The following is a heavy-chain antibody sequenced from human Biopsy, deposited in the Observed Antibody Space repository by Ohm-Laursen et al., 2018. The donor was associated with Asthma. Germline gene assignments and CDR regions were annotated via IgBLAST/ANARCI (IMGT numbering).Heavy chain of an antibody. D-gene: IGHD3-3*01. CDR2: ISYDGREK. V-gene: IGHV3-30*03. J-gene: IGHJ6*02. Sequence: SLRLSCAASGFAFGNYAMYWVRQAPGKGPEWVALISYDGREKGYVDSVKGRFTISRDNSKNTLYLQMNSLRAEDTAVYYCARSIYDFWSGYYGMDVWGQGTTVTVSS. CDR3: ARSIYDFWSGYYGMDV. CDR1: GFAFGNYA.